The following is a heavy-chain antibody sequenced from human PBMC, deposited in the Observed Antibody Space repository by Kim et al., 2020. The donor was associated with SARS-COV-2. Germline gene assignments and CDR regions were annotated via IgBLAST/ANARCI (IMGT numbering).Heavy chain of an antibody. CDR3: VRDGFSTNWSLDC. Sequence: GGSLRLSCTVSGFNFRSYYMAWVRQAPGKGLEWVADISHGGGTTEYLDSVEGRFTISRDDAKNSLYLEMNSLRVEDTAVYYCVRDGFSTNWSLDCWGQGTLVSVSS. V-gene: IGHV3-7*01. CDR1: GFNFRSYY. J-gene: IGHJ4*02. D-gene: IGHD3-3*01. CDR2: ISHGGGTT.